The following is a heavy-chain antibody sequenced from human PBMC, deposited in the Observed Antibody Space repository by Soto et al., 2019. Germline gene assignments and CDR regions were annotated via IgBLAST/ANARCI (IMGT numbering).Heavy chain of an antibody. CDR2: IYYSGST. CDR1: GGSISSYY. J-gene: IGHJ4*02. V-gene: IGHV4-59*01. Sequence: PSETLSLTCTVSGGSISSYYWSWIRQPPGKGLEWIGYIYYSGSTNYNPSLKSRVTISVDTSKNQFSLKLSSVTAADTAVYYCAGGSPVGWDFWGQEPLYTSS. D-gene: IGHD1-26*01. CDR3: AGGSPVGWDF.